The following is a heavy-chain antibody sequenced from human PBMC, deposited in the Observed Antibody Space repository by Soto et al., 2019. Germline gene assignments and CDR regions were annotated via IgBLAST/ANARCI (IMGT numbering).Heavy chain of an antibody. CDR3: ASYEYSSSWYDAFDI. D-gene: IGHD6-13*01. CDR2: ISYDGSNK. V-gene: IGHV3-30-3*01. J-gene: IGHJ3*02. CDR1: GFTFSSYA. Sequence: GGSLRLSXAASGFTFSSYAMHWVRQAPGKGLEWVAVISYDGSNKYYADSVKGRFTISRDNSKNTLYLQMNSLRAEDTAVYYCASYEYSSSWYDAFDIWGQGTMVTVSS.